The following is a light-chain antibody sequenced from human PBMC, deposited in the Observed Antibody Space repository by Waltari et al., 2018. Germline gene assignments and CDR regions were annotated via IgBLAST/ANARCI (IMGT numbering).Light chain of an antibody. V-gene: IGLV3-1*01. CDR1: KLGEKY. J-gene: IGLJ1*01. CDR3: HAWYSTTGV. Sequence: SYELTQPPSVSVSPGRTASITCSGDKLGEKYAYWYQQKPGQSPVLVIYQDSERPSGSPQRVACSNSGHAATLTIGRAQGIDEADYYCHAWYSTTGVFGTGTKVTVL. CDR2: QDS.